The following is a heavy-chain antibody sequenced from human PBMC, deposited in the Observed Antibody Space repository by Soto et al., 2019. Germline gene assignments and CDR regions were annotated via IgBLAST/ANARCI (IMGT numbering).Heavy chain of an antibody. CDR2: ISSSSSYI. J-gene: IGHJ4*02. V-gene: IGHV3-21*01. CDR1: GSSFGSYS. Sequence: VALWLSCAACGSSFGSYSKSWVSLAPGKGLEWVSSISSSSSYIYYADSVKGRFTISRDNAKNSLYLQMNSLRAEATAVYYCARAGSSPDTEGLEGRAPFDYWGQGTLVTGSS. CDR3: ARAGSSPDTEGLEGRAPFDY. D-gene: IGHD6-6*01.